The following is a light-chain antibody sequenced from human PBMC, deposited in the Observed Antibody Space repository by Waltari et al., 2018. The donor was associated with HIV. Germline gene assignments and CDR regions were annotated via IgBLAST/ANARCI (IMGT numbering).Light chain of an antibody. CDR3: ATWDDSLNGWV. Sequence: QSVLTQPPSASGTPGQRVTISCSGSSSNIGGTTLSWYQQLPGPDPKLLIYSNNQRPSGVPDRCSGSRSGTSASLAISGLQSEDETDYYCATWDDSLNGWVFGGGTKLTVL. V-gene: IGLV1-44*01. CDR1: SSNIGGTT. CDR2: SNN. J-gene: IGLJ3*02.